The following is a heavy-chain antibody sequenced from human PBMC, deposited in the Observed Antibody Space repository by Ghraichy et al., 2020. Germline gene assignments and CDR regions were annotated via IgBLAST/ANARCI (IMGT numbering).Heavy chain of an antibody. V-gene: IGHV1-46*03. CDR2: INPSGGST. D-gene: IGHD2-8*02. CDR1: GYTFTSYY. J-gene: IGHJ3*02. CDR3: AILGSLGGFDI. Sequence: ASVKVSCKASGYTFTSYYIHWVRQAPGQGLEWMAIINPSGGSTSYAQKFQGRVTMTRDTSTSTVYMELTSLRSEDTAIYYCAILGSLGGFDIWGQGTLVTVSS.